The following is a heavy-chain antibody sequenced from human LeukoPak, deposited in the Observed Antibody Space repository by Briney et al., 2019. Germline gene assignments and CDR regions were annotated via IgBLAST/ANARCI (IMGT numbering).Heavy chain of an antibody. CDR3: ARFGVDYDMDV. D-gene: IGHD3-16*01. V-gene: IGHV4-59*11. Sequence: SETLSLTCTVSGVSISGHYWTWVRQPPGEGLEWIGQIHYSGKAVYNPSLRSRITISVDTSKNQMSLKVTSVTAADTAVYYCARFGVDYDMDVWGQGTTVTVS. CDR2: IHYSGKA. CDR1: GVSISGHY. J-gene: IGHJ6*02.